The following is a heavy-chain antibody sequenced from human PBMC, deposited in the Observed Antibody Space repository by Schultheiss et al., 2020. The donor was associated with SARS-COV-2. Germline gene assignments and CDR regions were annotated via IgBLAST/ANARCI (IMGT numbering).Heavy chain of an antibody. CDR1: GGSISGYY. CDR2: IYYSGST. CDR3: TAYGDYRYYYYGMDV. D-gene: IGHD4-17*01. J-gene: IGHJ6*02. Sequence: SETLSLTCTVSGGSISGYYWSWIRQPPGRGLEWIGYIYYSGSTYYNPSLKSRVAISVDTSKNQFSLKLSSVTAADTAVYYCTAYGDYRYYYYGMDVWGQGTTVTVSS. V-gene: IGHV4-59*04.